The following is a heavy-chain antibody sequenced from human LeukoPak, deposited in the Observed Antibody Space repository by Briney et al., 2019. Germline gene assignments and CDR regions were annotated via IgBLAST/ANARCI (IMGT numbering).Heavy chain of an antibody. CDR1: GGTFSSYA. D-gene: IGHD4-17*01. J-gene: IGHJ3*02. V-gene: IGHV1-2*02. CDR3: ARAYYGDYSFDI. CDR2: INPNSGGT. Sequence: ASVKVSCKASGGTFSSYAISWVRQAPGQGLEWMGWINPNSGGTNYAQKFQGRVTMTRDTSISTAYMELSRLRSDDTVVYYCARAYYGDYSFDIWGQGTMVTVSS.